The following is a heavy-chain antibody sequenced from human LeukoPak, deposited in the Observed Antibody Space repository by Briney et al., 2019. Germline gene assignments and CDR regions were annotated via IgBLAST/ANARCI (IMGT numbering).Heavy chain of an antibody. D-gene: IGHD6-19*01. CDR1: GFIFSHHG. V-gene: IGHV3-23*01. CDR3: ARRSGIAVAGAFDY. Sequence: QPGGSLRLSCATSGFIFSHHGMNWVRQAPGKGLEWVSGIRADAVTTYYADSVKGRFTISRDNSKNTLYLQMNSLRAEDTAVYYCARRSGIAVAGAFDYWGQGTLVTVSS. J-gene: IGHJ4*02. CDR2: IRADAVTT.